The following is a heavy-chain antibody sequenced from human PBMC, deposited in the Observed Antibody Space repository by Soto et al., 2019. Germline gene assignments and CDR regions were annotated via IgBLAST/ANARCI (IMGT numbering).Heavy chain of an antibody. J-gene: IGHJ3*02. CDR1: GFTFSSYG. V-gene: IGHV3-30*18. CDR2: ISYDGSNK. Sequence: PGGSLRLSCAASGFTFSSYGMHWVRQAPGKGLEWVAVISYDGSNKYYADPVKGRFTISRDNSKNTLYLQMNSLRAEDTAVYYCAKDWGPMDAFDIWGQGTMVTVSS. CDR3: AKDWGPMDAFDI. D-gene: IGHD3-16*01.